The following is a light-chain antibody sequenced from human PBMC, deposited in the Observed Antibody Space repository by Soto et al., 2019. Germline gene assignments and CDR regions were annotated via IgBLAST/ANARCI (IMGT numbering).Light chain of an antibody. Sequence: EAVLTQSPGTLSLSRGERATHPCRAHQSVSCSYLAWHQQKPGQAPRLLIYGASRRATGITDRFSGSGSGTDFTLTISGLEPEDFAVYYCQKYDNSPITFGQGTRLEIK. CDR2: GAS. J-gene: IGKJ5*01. CDR1: QSVSCSY. V-gene: IGKV3-20*01. CDR3: QKYDNSPIT.